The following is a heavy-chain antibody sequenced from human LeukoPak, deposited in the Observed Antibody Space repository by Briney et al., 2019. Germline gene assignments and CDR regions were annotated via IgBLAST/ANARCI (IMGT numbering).Heavy chain of an antibody. CDR2: MNPNSGNT. CDR1: GYTFTNYD. V-gene: IGHV1-8*01. J-gene: IGHJ6*03. D-gene: IGHD1-1*01. Sequence: ASVKVSCKASGYTFTNYDINWVRQATGQGLEWMGWMNPNSGNTGYAQKFQGRITMTKNTSVTTAYMDLSSLTSEDTAVYYCARALSWTTESYYYMDVWGKGTTVTVPS. CDR3: ARALSWTTESYYYMDV.